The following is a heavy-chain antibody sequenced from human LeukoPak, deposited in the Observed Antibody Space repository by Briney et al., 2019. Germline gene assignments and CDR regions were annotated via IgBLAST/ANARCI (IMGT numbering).Heavy chain of an antibody. Sequence: ESGPTLVNPTQTLTLTCTFSGFSLSTSGEAVGWIRQPPGKALEWLALIDWNDDKRYGPSLKSRLTITKDTSKNQVVLTMTNMDPVDTATYYCSQRGGPWGQGTLVTVSS. J-gene: IGHJ5*02. V-gene: IGHV2-5*01. CDR2: IDWNDDK. CDR1: GFSLSTSGEA. CDR3: SQRGGP. D-gene: IGHD2-15*01.